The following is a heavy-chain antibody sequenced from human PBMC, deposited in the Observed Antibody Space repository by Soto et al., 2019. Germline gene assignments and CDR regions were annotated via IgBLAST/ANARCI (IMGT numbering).Heavy chain of an antibody. V-gene: IGHV4-31*03. CDR1: GGSISSGGYY. D-gene: IGHD3-22*01. CDR3: AREVDSSGYYMDL. CDR2: IYYSGST. J-gene: IGHJ4*02. Sequence: SETLSLTCTVSGGSISSGGYYWSWIRQHPGKGLEWIGYIYYSGSTYYNPSLKSRVTIPVDTSKNQFSLKLSSVTAADTAVYYCAREVDSSGYYMDLWGQGTLVTVSS.